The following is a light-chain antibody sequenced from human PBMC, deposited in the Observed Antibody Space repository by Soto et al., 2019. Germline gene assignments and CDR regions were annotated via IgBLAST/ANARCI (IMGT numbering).Light chain of an antibody. CDR2: VAS. Sequence: DIQMTQSPSSLSASVGDRVTITCRASQSISSYLSWYQQKPGKAPKLLINVASTLQSGVPSRFSGSGSGTDFTLTISSLQPDDFASYFCQQTDTIPFTFGQGTRLEIK. CDR1: QSISSY. CDR3: QQTDTIPFT. V-gene: IGKV1-39*01. J-gene: IGKJ5*01.